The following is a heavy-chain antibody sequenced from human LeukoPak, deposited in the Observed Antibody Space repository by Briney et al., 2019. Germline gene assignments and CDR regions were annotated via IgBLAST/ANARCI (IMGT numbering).Heavy chain of an antibody. CDR2: IIPILGIA. Sequence: ASVKVSCKASGGTFSSYAISWVRQAPGQGLEWMGRIIPILGIANYAQKFQGRVTITADKSTSTAYMELSSLRSEDTAVYYCARDNRVGVVVAARHYWGQGTLVTVSS. CDR1: GGTFSSYA. D-gene: IGHD2-15*01. V-gene: IGHV1-69*04. CDR3: ARDNRVGVVVAARHY. J-gene: IGHJ4*02.